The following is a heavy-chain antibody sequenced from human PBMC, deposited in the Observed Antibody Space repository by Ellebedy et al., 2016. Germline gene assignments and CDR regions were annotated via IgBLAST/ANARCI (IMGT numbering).Heavy chain of an antibody. Sequence: GGSLRLSXAASGFTFSSYAMSWVRQAPGKGLEWVSAISGSGGSTYYADSVKGRFTISRDNSKNTLYLQMNSLRAEDTAVYYCAKVGSYYYDSSGYYGWGQGTLVTVSS. CDR3: AKVGSYYYDSSGYYG. J-gene: IGHJ4*02. V-gene: IGHV3-23*01. D-gene: IGHD3-22*01. CDR2: ISGSGGST. CDR1: GFTFSSYA.